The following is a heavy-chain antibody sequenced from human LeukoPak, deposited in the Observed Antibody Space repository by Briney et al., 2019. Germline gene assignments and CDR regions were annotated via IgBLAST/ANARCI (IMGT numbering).Heavy chain of an antibody. Sequence: PSETLSLTCAVSGGSISSSNWWSWVRQPPGKGLGWIGEIYHSGSTNYNPSLKSRVTISVDKSKNQFSLKLSSVTAADTAVYYCARDNSGYYDSSGYYSPMNYWGQGTLVTVSS. CDR2: IYHSGST. V-gene: IGHV4-4*02. D-gene: IGHD3-22*01. CDR1: GGSISSSNW. J-gene: IGHJ4*02. CDR3: ARDNSGYYDSSGYYSPMNY.